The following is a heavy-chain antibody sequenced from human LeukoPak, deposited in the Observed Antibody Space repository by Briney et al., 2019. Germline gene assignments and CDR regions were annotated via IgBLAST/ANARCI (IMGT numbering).Heavy chain of an antibody. CDR1: GGSISSYY. CDR3: ARVLGYCSSSSCYGWFDP. J-gene: IGHJ5*02. Sequence: PSETLSLTCTVSGGSISSYYWSWIRQPPGKGLEWIGYIYYSGSTNYNPSLKSRVTISVDTSKNQFSLKLSSVTAADTAVYYCARVLGYCSSSSCYGWFDPWGQGTLVTVSS. D-gene: IGHD2-2*01. CDR2: IYYSGST. V-gene: IGHV4-59*01.